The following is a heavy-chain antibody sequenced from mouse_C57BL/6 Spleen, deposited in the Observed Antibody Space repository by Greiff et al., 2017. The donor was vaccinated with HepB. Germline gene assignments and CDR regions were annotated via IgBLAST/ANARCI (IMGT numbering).Heavy chain of an antibody. CDR2: IDPEDGET. CDR1: GFNIKDYY. V-gene: IGHV14-2*01. J-gene: IGHJ1*03. D-gene: IGHD1-1*01. CDR3: AYYVSSSYWYFDV. Sequence: EVQLQQSGAELVKPGASVKLSCTASGFNIKDYYMHWVKQRTEQGLEWIGRIDPEDGETKYDPKFQGKATITADTSSNTAYLQLSSLTSEDTAVYYCAYYVSSSYWYFDVWGTGTTVTVSS.